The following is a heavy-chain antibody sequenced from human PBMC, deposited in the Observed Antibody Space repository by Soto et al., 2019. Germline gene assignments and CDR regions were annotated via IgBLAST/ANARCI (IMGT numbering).Heavy chain of an antibody. V-gene: IGHV4-34*01. D-gene: IGHD3-3*01. J-gene: IGHJ4*02. Sequence: KLSETLSLTCAVYGGSFSGYYWSWIRQPPGKGLEWIGEINHSGSTNYNPSLKSRVTISVDTSKNQFSLKLSSVTAADTAVYHCARGRGTYYDFWSGYYRGLYYFDYWGQGTLVTVSS. CDR3: ARGRGTYYDFWSGYYRGLYYFDY. CDR1: GGSFSGYY. CDR2: INHSGST.